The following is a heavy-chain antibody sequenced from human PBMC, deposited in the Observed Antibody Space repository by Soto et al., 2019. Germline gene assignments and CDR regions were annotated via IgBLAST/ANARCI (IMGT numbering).Heavy chain of an antibody. CDR1: GFTFSSYA. CDR3: AKDSALGYCSSTSCYPFDY. CDR2: ISGSGGST. Sequence: GGSLRLSCAASGFTFSSYAMSWVRQAPGKGLEWVSAISGSGGSTYYADSVKGRFTISRDNSKNTRYLQMNSLRAKDTAVYYCAKDSALGYCSSTSCYPFDYWGQGTLVTVSS. D-gene: IGHD2-2*01. J-gene: IGHJ4*02. V-gene: IGHV3-23*01.